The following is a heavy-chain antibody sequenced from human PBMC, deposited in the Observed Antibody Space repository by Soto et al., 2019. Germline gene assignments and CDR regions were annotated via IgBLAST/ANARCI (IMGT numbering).Heavy chain of an antibody. D-gene: IGHD2-21*02. CDR3: ATEVVVTAIDY. V-gene: IGHV3-30-3*01. Sequence: QVQLVESGGGVVQPGRSLRLSCAASGFTFSSYAMHWVRQAPGKGLEWVAVISYDGSNKYYADSVKGRFTISRDNSKNTLYLQRNSLRAEDTAVYYCATEVVVTAIDYWGQGTLVTVSS. J-gene: IGHJ4*02. CDR2: ISYDGSNK. CDR1: GFTFSSYA.